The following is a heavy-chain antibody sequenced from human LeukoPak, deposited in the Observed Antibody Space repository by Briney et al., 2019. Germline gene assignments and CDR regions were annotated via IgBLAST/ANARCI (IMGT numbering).Heavy chain of an antibody. V-gene: IGHV1-24*01. CDR1: RYTLTELS. CDR3: ATDLVVVPAAISAVRDY. CDR2: FDPEDGET. J-gene: IGHJ4*02. D-gene: IGHD2-2*01. Sequence: ASVKVSCKVSRYTLTELSMHWVRQAPGKGLEWMGGFDPEDGETIYAQKFQGRVTMTEDTSTDTAYMELSSLRSEDTAVYYCATDLVVVPAAISAVRDYWGQGTLVTVSS.